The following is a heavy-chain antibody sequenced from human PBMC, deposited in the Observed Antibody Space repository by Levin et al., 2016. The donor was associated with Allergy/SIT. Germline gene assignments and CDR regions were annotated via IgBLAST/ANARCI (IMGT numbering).Heavy chain of an antibody. CDR2: VNAGNGDT. V-gene: IGHV1-3*01. Sequence: WVRQAPGQRLEWMGWVNAGNGDTRFSRKFQGRVTITRDTSASTAYMELSGLTSEDTAVYYCAKEGMDVWGQGTTVTVSS. J-gene: IGHJ6*02. CDR3: AKEGMDV.